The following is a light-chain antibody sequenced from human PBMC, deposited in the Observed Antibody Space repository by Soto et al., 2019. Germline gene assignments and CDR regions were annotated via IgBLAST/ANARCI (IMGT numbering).Light chain of an antibody. J-gene: IGKJ2*01. CDR3: QQYDTSPPMYT. CDR2: ATS. CDR1: QSVDSTY. V-gene: IGKV3-20*01. Sequence: EIAMTQSQDTLCLFPGDRATLSCRARQSVDSTYLAWYQQKPDQSPRLLIYATSTRAAGIPDRFSGSGSGTDFTLTISRLEPDDVAVYYCQQYDTSPPMYTFGQGTKVDIK.